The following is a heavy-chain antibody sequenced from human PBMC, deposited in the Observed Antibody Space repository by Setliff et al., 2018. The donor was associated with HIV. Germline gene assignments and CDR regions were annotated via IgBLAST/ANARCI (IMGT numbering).Heavy chain of an antibody. CDR2: INPNNGGT. CDR1: GYTFTGYY. CDR3: ARSDHSSGYYYNFDY. Sequence: ASVKVSCKTSGYTFTGYYVHWVRQAPGQGLEWMGWINPNNGGTNSAQKFQGRVTMTRDTSISTAYMVLSRLRSDDTAVYYCARSDHSSGYYYNFDYWGQGTLVTVSS. J-gene: IGHJ4*02. D-gene: IGHD3-22*01. V-gene: IGHV1-2*02.